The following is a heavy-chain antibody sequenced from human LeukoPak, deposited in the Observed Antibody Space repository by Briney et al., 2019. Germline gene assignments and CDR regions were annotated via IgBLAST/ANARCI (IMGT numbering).Heavy chain of an antibody. CDR3: ARERATTLDY. J-gene: IGHJ4*02. D-gene: IGHD1-26*01. CDR2: ISYDGSNK. V-gene: IGHV3-30*03. CDR1: GFTFSSDS. Sequence: GGSLRLSCEVSGFTFSSDSMNWVRQAPGKGLEWVAVISYDGSNKYYADSVKGRFTISRDNSKNTLYLQMNSLRAEDTAVYYCARERATTLDYWGQETLVTVSS.